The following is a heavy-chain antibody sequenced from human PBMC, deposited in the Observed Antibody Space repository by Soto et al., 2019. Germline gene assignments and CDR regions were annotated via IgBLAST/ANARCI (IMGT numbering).Heavy chain of an antibody. CDR1: GIIFSNTW. Sequence: EVQVVESGGGLVKPGGSLRLSCTASGIIFSNTWINWVRQAPGKGLEWVGRIKSNTDGGTTDYATPVKGRFALSRDDSQNTLYLQMNSLRADDTAVYYCARIIANRNFGGHVRRIWYFHLWGPGTPVTVSS. D-gene: IGHD3-10*01. J-gene: IGHJ2*01. CDR3: ARIIANRNFGGHVRRIWYFHL. CDR2: IKSNTDGGTT. V-gene: IGHV3-15*01.